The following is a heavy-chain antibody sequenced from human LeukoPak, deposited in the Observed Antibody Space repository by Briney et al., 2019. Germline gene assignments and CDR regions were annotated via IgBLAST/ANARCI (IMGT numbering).Heavy chain of an antibody. CDR1: GDSVSINFAA. CDR2: TYYRSKWYN. Sequence: SQTLSLTCAISGDSVSINFAAWNWIRQSPSRGLEWLGRTYYRSKWYNDYAPSVKSRITINPDTTKNQFSLQLNSVTPEDTAVYYCARGGPGDRHSSVRWFDPWGRGTLVTVSS. CDR3: ARGGPGDRHSSVRWFDP. J-gene: IGHJ5*02. V-gene: IGHV6-1*01. D-gene: IGHD7-27*01.